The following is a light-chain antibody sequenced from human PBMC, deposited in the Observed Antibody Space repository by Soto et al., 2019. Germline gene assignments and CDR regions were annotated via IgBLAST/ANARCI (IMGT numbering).Light chain of an antibody. Sequence: QSALTQPASVSGSPGQSITIYCIGTGSDIGGYNYVSWYQQHPGKAPTLMIYDVWARPLGVSHRFSGSKSGNTASLTISGLQGDDEADYYCSSYTADMTHVFGTGTKLTVL. CDR3: SSYTADMTHV. CDR2: DVW. CDR1: GSDIGGYNY. V-gene: IGLV2-14*03. J-gene: IGLJ1*01.